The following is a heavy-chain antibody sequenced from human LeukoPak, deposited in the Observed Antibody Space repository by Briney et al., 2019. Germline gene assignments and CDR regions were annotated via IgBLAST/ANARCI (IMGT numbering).Heavy chain of an antibody. CDR1: GFTFTSSA. D-gene: IGHD2-2*01. CDR2: IRSKANSYAT. CDR3: TRGLYCSSTSCLGY. Sequence: KVSCKASGFTFTSSAMHWVRQASGKGLEWVGRIRSKANSYATAYAASVKGRFTISRDDSKNTAYLQMNSLKTEDTAVYYCTRGLYCSSTSCLGYWGQGTLDTVSS. V-gene: IGHV3-73*01. J-gene: IGHJ4*02.